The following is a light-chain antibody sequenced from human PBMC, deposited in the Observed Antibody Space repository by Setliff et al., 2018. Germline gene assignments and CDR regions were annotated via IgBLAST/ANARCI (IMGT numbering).Light chain of an antibody. J-gene: IGLJ1*01. CDR1: SSDVGGYNY. CDR2: DVS. Sequence: QSALTQPASVSGSPGQSITISCTGTSSDVGGYNYVSWYQQHPGKAPKVMIYDVSKRPSGVSNRFSGSKSGNTASLTISGLQAEDEADYYCSSYTSSSTSYVFGTGTKATVL. CDR3: SSYTSSSTSYV. V-gene: IGLV2-14*01.